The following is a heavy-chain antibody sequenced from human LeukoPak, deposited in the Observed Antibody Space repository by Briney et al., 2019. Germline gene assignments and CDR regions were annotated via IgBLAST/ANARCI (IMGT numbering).Heavy chain of an antibody. CDR1: GYTFIDYY. D-gene: IGHD2-2*02. CDR3: ARSPLYCSSTSCYSYFDY. J-gene: IGHJ4*02. Sequence: GALVKVSCKASGYTFIDYYIHWVRQAPGQGLEWMGGIIPIFGTANYAQKFQGRVTITADESTSTAYMELSSLRSEDTAVYYCARSPLYCSSTSCYSYFDYWGQGTLVTVSS. CDR2: IIPIFGTA. V-gene: IGHV1-69*13.